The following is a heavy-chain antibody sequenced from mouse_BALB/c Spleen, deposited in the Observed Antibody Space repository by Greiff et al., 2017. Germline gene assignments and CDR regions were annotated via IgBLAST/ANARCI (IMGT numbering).Heavy chain of an antibody. V-gene: IGHV7-3*02. CDR1: GFTFTDYY. CDR2: IRNKANGYTT. Sequence: EVKLVESGGGLVQPGGSLRLSCATSGFTFTDYYMSWVRQPPGKALEWLGFIRNKANGYTTEYSASVKGRFTISRDNSQSILYLQMNTLRADDSASYYCARDDYGFDYWGQGTTLTVSS. J-gene: IGHJ2*01. D-gene: IGHD2-4*01. CDR3: ARDDYGFDY.